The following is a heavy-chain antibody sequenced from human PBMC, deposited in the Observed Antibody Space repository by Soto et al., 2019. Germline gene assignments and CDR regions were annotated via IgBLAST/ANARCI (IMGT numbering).Heavy chain of an antibody. CDR2: MNPNSGNA. D-gene: IGHD4-4*01. CDR1: GYSFTRHD. V-gene: IGHV1-8*01. J-gene: IGHJ5*02. Sequence: ASVKVSCKATGYSFTRHDINWLRQAAGQGLEWMGWMNPNSGNAVHAQKFQGRVTMTRNTSITTAYIEVTSLKSEDTAVYFCARGAYNDYSHWFDPWGQGTLVTVSS. CDR3: ARGAYNDYSHWFDP.